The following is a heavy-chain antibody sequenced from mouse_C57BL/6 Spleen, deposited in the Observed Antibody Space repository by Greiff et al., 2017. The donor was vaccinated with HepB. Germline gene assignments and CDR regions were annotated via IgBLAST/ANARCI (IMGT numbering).Heavy chain of an antibody. D-gene: IGHD2-4*01. CDR2: IDPSDSET. CDR1: GYTFTSYW. V-gene: IGHV1-52*01. J-gene: IGHJ4*01. Sequence: VQLQQPGAELVRPGSSVKLSCKASGYTFTSYWMHWVKQRPIQGLEWIGNIDPSDSETHYNQKFKDKATLTVDKSSSTAYMQLSSLTSEDSAVYYCVYYDYDVGVDYWGQGTSVTVSS. CDR3: VYYDYDVGVDY.